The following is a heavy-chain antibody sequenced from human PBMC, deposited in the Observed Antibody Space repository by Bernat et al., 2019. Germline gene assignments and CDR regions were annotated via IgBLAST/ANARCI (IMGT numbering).Heavy chain of an antibody. CDR2: ISYDGSNK. CDR1: GFTFGSYG. D-gene: IGHD4-17*01. V-gene: IGHV3-30*18. CDR3: AKATYGGNSVYYFDY. Sequence: QVQLVESGGGVVQPGRSLRLSCAASGFTFGSYGMHWVRQAPGKGLEWVALISYDGSNKYSADSVKGRFTISRDNSKNTLYLQMNSLRAEDTAVYYCAKATYGGNSVYYFDYWGQGTLVTVSS. J-gene: IGHJ4*02.